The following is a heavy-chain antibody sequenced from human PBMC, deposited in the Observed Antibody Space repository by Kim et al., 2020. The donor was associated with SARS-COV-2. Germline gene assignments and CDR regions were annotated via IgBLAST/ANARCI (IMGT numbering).Heavy chain of an antibody. Sequence: ASVKVSCKASGYTFTSYDINWVRQATGQGLEWMGWMNPNSGNTGYAQKFQGRVTMTRNTSISTAYMELSSLRSEDTAVYYWATGPLGITGTTKTYYYYYGMDVWGQGPTVTVSS. J-gene: IGHJ6*02. V-gene: IGHV1-8*01. CDR3: ATGPLGITGTTKTYYYYYGMDV. CDR1: GYTFTSYD. CDR2: MNPNSGNT. D-gene: IGHD1-7*01.